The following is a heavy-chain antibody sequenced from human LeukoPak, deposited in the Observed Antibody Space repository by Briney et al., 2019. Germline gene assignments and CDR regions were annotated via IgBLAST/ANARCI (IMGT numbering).Heavy chain of an antibody. D-gene: IGHD3-10*01. J-gene: IGHJ4*02. CDR1: GFTFSSYA. Sequence: PGGSLRLSCTAPGFTFSSYAIHWIRQAPGKGLEGVALAWHDGSNRYYADSVKGRFTISTDNSKNTVYLQMNSLRAEGTAVYYCARELFGSGSCPDYWGQGTLVTVSS. V-gene: IGHV3-33*01. CDR3: ARELFGSGSCPDY. CDR2: AWHDGSNR.